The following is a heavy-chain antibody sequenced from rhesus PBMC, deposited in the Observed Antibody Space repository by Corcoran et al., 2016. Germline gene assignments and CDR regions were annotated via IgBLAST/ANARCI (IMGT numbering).Heavy chain of an antibody. D-gene: IGHD5-42*01. CDR2: FYGSGGST. J-gene: IGHJ4*01. CDR1: GGSISRSNW. CDR3: ARRWGSGHFDY. V-gene: IGHV4-93*02. Sequence: AVVKPSETLSLTCAVSGGSISRSNWWSWIRQSPGKGLEWIGGFYGSGGSTEYNPSLKSRVTISIDTSKNQFSLKLSSVTAADTAVYYCARRWGSGHFDYWGQGVLVTVSS.